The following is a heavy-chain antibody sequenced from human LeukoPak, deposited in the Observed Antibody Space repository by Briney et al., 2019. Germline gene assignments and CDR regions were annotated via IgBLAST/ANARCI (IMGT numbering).Heavy chain of an antibody. Sequence: GGSLRLSCAASGFTFSSYSMNWVRQAPGKGLEWVSSISSSSSYIYYADSVKGRFTISRDNAKNSLYLQVNSLRAEDTAVYYCAELGITMIGGVWGKGTTVTISS. CDR1: GFTFSSYS. J-gene: IGHJ6*04. V-gene: IGHV3-21*01. CDR3: AELGITMIGGV. CDR2: ISSSSSYI. D-gene: IGHD3-10*02.